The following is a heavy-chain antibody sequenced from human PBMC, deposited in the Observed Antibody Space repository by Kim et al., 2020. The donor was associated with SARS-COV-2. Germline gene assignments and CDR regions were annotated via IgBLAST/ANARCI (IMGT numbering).Heavy chain of an antibody. V-gene: IGHV5-51*01. CDR3: ARHAMGDVTGLYGMDV. J-gene: IGHJ6*02. D-gene: IGHD2-21*02. CDR1: GYNFASYW. CDR2: IYPGDSDS. Sequence: GESLKISCNVSGYNFASYWIGWVRQLPGKRLEWMGVIYPGDSDSKYNPSFQGQVTLSVDKSVSTAYLRWSSLKASDSATYYCARHAMGDVTGLYGMDVWGQGTTLTVTS.